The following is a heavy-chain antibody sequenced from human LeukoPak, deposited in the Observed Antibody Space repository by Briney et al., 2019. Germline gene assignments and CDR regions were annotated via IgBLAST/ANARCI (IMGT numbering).Heavy chain of an antibody. CDR3: ARDYGRSSSWSHNWFDP. V-gene: IGHV7-4-1*02. D-gene: IGHD6-13*01. CDR1: GYTFTSYA. CDR2: INTNTGNP. Sequence: ASVKVSCKAPGYTFTSYAMNWVRQAPGQGLEWMGWINTNTGNPTYAQGFTGRFVFSLDTSVSTAYLQISSLKAEDTAVYYCARDYGRSSSWSHNWFDPWGQGTLVTVSS. J-gene: IGHJ5*02.